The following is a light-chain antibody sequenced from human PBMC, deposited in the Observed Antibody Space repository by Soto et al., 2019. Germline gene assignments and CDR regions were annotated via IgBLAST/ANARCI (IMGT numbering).Light chain of an antibody. CDR1: QSVGSN. Sequence: EIVMTQSPATLSVYPGEGATLSCRASQSVGSNYLAWYQQKPGQAPRLLISDASTRAAGLPARFSGSGSGTEFTLTISSLQSEDFAVYFCQQSNNWPKTFG. CDR3: QQSNNWPKT. V-gene: IGKV3-15*01. CDR2: DAS. J-gene: IGKJ1*01.